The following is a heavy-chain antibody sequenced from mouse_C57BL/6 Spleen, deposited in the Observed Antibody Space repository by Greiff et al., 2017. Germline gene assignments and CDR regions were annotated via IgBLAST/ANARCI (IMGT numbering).Heavy chain of an antibody. CDR3: ARELRYKSLDY. V-gene: IGHV1-20*01. D-gene: IGHD1-1*01. Sequence: VQLQQSGPELVKPGDSVKISCKASGYSFTGYFMNWVMQSHGTSLEWIGRINPYNGDTFYNQKFKGKATLTVDKSSSTAHMELRSLTSEDSAVYYWARELRYKSLDYWGQGTTLTVSS. CDR2: INPYNGDT. CDR1: GYSFTGYF. J-gene: IGHJ2*01.